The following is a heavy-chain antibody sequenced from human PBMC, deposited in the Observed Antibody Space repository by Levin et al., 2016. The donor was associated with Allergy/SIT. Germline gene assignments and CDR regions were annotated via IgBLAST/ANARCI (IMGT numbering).Heavy chain of an antibody. V-gene: IGHV1-69*02. CDR3: ARRSHHDFWSGSVGGYFDY. CDR2: IIPILGIA. CDR1: GGTFSSYT. J-gene: IGHJ4*02. Sequence: SVKVSCKASGGTFSSYTISWVRQAPGQGLEWMGRIIPILGIANYAQKFQGRVTITADKSTSTAYMELSSLRSEDTAVYYCARRSHHDFWSGSVGGYFDYWGQGTLVTVSS. D-gene: IGHD3-3*01.